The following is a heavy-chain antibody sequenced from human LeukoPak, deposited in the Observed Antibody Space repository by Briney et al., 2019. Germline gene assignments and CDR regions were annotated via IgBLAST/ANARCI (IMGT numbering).Heavy chain of an antibody. D-gene: IGHD2-2*01. CDR2: INPSGGST. CDR1: GYTFTSYD. V-gene: IGHV1-46*01. Sequence: ASVKVSCKASGYTFTSYDINWVRQAPGQGLEWMGIINPSGGSTSYAQKFQGRVTMTRDTSTSTVYMELSSLRSEDTAVYYCARGGSGPDPIVVVPAGYGHYYYYYMDVWGKGTTVTVSS. J-gene: IGHJ6*03. CDR3: ARGGSGPDPIVVVPAGYGHYYYYYMDV.